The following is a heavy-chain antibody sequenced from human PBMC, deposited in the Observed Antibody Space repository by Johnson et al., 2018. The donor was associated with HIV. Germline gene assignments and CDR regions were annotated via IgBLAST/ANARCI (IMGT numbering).Heavy chain of an antibody. CDR3: ARDGTSRGGAFDI. CDR1: GFTFSSYW. V-gene: IGHV3-74*01. CDR2: INSDGSRT. J-gene: IGHJ3*02. Sequence: VQLVESGGGLVQPGGSLTLSCAASGFTFSSYWMHWVRQVAGKGLVWVARINSDGSRTNYADSVKGRFTISRDNAKNSLYLQMDSLRAEDTAMYYCARDGTSRGGAFDIWGQGTMVTVSS. D-gene: IGHD6-13*01.